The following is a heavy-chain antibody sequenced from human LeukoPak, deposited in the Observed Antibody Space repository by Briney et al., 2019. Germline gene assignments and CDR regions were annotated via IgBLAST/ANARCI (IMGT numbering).Heavy chain of an antibody. CDR1: GFTFSSYS. J-gene: IGHJ4*02. V-gene: IGHV3-21*01. Sequence: GGSLRLSCAASGFTFSSYSMKWVRQAPGKALEWVSSISSSSLYIYYADSVRGRFTISRDNAKSSLYLQMNSLRAEDTAVYYCASEQSGNYYRPFDSWGQGTLVTVSS. CDR2: ISSSSLYI. CDR3: ASEQSGNYYRPFDS. D-gene: IGHD1-26*01.